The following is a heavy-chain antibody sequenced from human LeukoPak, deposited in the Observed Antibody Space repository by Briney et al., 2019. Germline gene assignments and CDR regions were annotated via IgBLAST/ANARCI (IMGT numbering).Heavy chain of an antibody. CDR3: AKGGLYSRFFWGF. Sequence: GGSLRLSCAASGFTFSTSWMTWVRQAPGKGLEWVANIKQDGSEEYYVDSVRGRFTISRDNAKNSLYLQMNSLRAEDTSLYYCAKGGLYSRFFWGFWGRGTLGNGSP. V-gene: IGHV3-7*01. CDR2: IKQDGSEE. J-gene: IGHJ1*01. CDR1: GFTFSTSW. D-gene: IGHD3-16*01.